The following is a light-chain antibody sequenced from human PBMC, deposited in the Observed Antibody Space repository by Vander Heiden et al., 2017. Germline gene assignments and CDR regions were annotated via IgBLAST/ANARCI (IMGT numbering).Light chain of an antibody. CDR1: QDIDDD. J-gene: IGKJ2*01. Sequence: ETTLTQSPAFMSATPGDKVNISCKASQDIDDDMNCYQQKPGEAAIFIIQEATTPGPGIPPRFSGSAYGTDFSLRINIIDSEDAAYYCCRRQDDLPYTFGQGTKLEIK. CDR2: EAT. CDR3: RRQDDLPYT. V-gene: IGKV5-2*01.